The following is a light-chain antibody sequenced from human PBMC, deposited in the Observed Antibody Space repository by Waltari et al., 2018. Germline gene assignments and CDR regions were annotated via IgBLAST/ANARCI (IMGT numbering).Light chain of an antibody. J-gene: IGKJ5*01. CDR1: HYVGDS. V-gene: IGKV3-15*01. Sequence: EVLLTQSPATLSVSPGERATLSCRASHYVGDSLAWYQQKPGQAPRLLIYGVSSRATGVPARFRGRGSGTEFTLTITSLQSEDFGVYYCQQFDSWPLTFGQGTRLEI. CDR3: QQFDSWPLT. CDR2: GVS.